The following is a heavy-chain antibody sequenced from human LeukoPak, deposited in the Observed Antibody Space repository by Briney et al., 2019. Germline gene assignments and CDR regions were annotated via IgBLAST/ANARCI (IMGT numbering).Heavy chain of an antibody. D-gene: IGHD1-26*01. J-gene: IGHJ4*02. CDR2: ISGSGGGT. CDR3: AKDLGRYRNNFFDY. CDR1: GFTFGSYA. V-gene: IGHV3-23*01. Sequence: GGSLRLSCAASGFTFGSYAMSWVRQAPDKGLEWVSTISGSGGGTYYADSVKGRFTISRDDSKNTLYLQMNSLRADDTAVHYCAKDLGRYRNNFFDYWGQGNLVTVSS.